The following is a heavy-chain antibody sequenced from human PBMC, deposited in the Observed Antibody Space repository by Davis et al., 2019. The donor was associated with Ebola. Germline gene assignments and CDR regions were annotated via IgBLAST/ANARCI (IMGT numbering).Heavy chain of an antibody. CDR3: ARGHTYGRWDDRFDP. V-gene: IGHV1-46*01. D-gene: IGHD5-18*01. CDR2: INPNDGRT. Sequence: ASVKVSCKASGYTFTNYYMHWVRQAPGQGLEWMGMINPNDGRTIYAQKFQGRVTVTRDTSTTTAYMELDRLKSDDTALYYCARGHTYGRWDDRFDPWGQGTLVTVSS. J-gene: IGHJ5*02. CDR1: GYTFTNYY.